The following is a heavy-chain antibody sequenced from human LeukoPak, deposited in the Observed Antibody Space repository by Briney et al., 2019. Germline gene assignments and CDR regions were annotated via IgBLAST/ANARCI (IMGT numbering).Heavy chain of an antibody. CDR2: IKQDGSET. Sequence: GGSLRLSCAASDFTFSSYWMTWVRQAPGKGLEWVANIKQDGSETYYVDSVKGRFTIFRDNAKNSLYLQMNGLRAEDTAVYYCASSEGQQAYGMDVWGQGTTVTVSS. CDR1: DFTFSSYW. V-gene: IGHV3-7*01. J-gene: IGHJ6*02. CDR3: ASSEGQQAYGMDV. D-gene: IGHD6-13*01.